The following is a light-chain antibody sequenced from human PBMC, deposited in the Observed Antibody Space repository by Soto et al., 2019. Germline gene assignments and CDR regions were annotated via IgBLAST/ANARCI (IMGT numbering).Light chain of an antibody. J-gene: IGLJ3*02. Sequence: QSALTQSASVSGSPGQSITISFTGTSSDVGGYNYVSWYQQQPGKAPKLIIYDVSNRTSGVSTRFSGSKSGNTASLTISGLKAEDEADYSCSSYTNNTYWVFGGGTTLTVL. V-gene: IGLV2-14*01. CDR1: SSDVGGYNY. CDR3: SSYTNNTYWV. CDR2: DVS.